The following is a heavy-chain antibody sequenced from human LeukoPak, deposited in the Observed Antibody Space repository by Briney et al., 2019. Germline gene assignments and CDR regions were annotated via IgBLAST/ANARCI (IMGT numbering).Heavy chain of an antibody. J-gene: IGHJ6*02. Sequence: GGSLRLSCAASGFTFSRYAMHWVRQAPGKGLEYVSAISSNGGSTYYANSVKGRFTISGDNSKNTLYLQMGSLRAEDMAVYGMDVWGQGTTVTVSS. V-gene: IGHV3-64*01. CDR3: DV. CDR2: ISSNGGST. CDR1: GFTFSRYA.